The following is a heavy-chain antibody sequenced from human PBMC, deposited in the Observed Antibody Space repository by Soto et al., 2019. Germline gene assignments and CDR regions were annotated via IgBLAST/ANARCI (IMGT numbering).Heavy chain of an antibody. CDR1: GFTFSSYG. CDR2: ISYDGSNK. CDR3: AKDVLGWFDP. D-gene: IGHD7-27*01. Sequence: PGGSLRLSCAASGFTFSSYGVHWVRQAPGKGLEWVAVISYDGSNKYYADSVKGRFTISRDNSKNTLYLQMNSLRAEDTAVYYCAKDVLGWFDPWGQGTLVTVSS. J-gene: IGHJ5*02. V-gene: IGHV3-30*18.